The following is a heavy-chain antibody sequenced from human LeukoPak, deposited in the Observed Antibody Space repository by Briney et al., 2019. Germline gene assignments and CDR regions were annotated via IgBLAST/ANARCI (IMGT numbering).Heavy chain of an antibody. CDR2: IYSGGST. CDR3: ARLAGPYSTSDY. D-gene: IGHD4-11*01. V-gene: IGHV3-66*01. CDR1: GFTVSSNY. J-gene: IGHJ4*02. Sequence: PGGSLRLSCAASGFTVSSNYMSWVRQAPGKGLEWVSVIYSGGSTYYADSVKGRFTISRDNAKNSLYLQMNSLRAEDTAVYYCARLAGPYSTSDYWGQGTLVTVSS.